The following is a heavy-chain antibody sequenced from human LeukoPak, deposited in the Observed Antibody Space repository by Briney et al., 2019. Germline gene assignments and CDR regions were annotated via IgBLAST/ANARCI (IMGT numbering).Heavy chain of an antibody. V-gene: IGHV3-43*02. D-gene: IGHD5-18*01. J-gene: IGHJ4*02. CDR3: AKGSYGPYYFDY. Sequence: GGSLRLSCAASGFTFDDYAMHWVRQAPGKGLEWVSLISGDGGSTFYADSVKGRFTISRDNSKNSLYLQMNSLRTEDTALYYCAKGSYGPYYFDYWGQGTLVTVSS. CDR2: ISGDGGST. CDR1: GFTFDDYA.